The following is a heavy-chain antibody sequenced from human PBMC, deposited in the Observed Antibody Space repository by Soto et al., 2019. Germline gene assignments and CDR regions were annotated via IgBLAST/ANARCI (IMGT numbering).Heavy chain of an antibody. CDR2: ISS. CDR1: GFTFSSYA. J-gene: IGHJ4*02. Sequence: EVQLVESGGGLVQPGGSLRLSCAASGFTFSSYAMHWVHQAPGKGLEYVSGISSANSVKGRFTISRDNSKNTLYLQMGSLRAEDMAVYYCARQWLDSYYFDYWGQGTLVTVSS. CDR3: ARQWLDSYYFDY. D-gene: IGHD6-19*01. V-gene: IGHV3-64*01.